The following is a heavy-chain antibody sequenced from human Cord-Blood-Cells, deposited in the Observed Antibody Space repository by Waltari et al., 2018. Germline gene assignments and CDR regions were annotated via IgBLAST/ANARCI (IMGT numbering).Heavy chain of an antibody. CDR3: ARDYHKRAFDI. J-gene: IGHJ3*02. D-gene: IGHD3-16*02. CDR2: INPSSGGT. V-gene: IGHV1-2*02. CDR1: GYTFTGYY. Sequence: QVQLVQSGAEVKKPGASVKVSCKASGYTFTGYYMHWVRQAPVQGLEWMGWINPSSGGTNYAQKFQGRVTMTRDTSISTAYMELSRLRSDDTAVYYCARDYHKRAFDIWGQGTMVTVSS.